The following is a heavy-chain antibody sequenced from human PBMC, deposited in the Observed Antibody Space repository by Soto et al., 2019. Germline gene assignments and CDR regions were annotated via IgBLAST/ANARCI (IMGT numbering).Heavy chain of an antibody. V-gene: IGHV1-69*01. CDR3: ARGGSSWYGFDY. Sequence: QVQLVQSGAEVKKPGSSVKVSCKASGGTFSSYAISWVRQAPGQGLEWMGGIIPIFGTANYAQQFQGRVTIPADESTSTAYVELSSLRSEDTAVYYCARGGSSWYGFDYWGQGTLVTVSS. CDR1: GGTFSSYA. J-gene: IGHJ4*02. CDR2: IIPIFGTA. D-gene: IGHD6-13*01.